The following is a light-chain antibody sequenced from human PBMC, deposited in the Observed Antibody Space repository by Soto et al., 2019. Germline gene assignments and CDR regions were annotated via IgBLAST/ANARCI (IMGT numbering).Light chain of an antibody. V-gene: IGKV1-39*01. CDR2: AAS. CDR3: QQSYNTPRT. J-gene: IGKJ1*01. Sequence: DIQMTQSPSSLSASVGDRVTISCRASQSVSIYLNWYQQKPGKAPKLLIYAASSLQSGVPSRFSGSGSGTDFTLTISSLQPEDSATYYCQQSYNTPRTFGQGTKV. CDR1: QSVSIY.